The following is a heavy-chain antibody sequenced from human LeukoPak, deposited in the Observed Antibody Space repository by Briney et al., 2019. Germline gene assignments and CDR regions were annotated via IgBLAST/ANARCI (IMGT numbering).Heavy chain of an antibody. CDR2: FSLGETT. CDR1: GASITTYS. D-gene: IGHD2-21*01. Sequence: SETLSLTCSVSGASITTYSWNWLRQSPGKGLEWIGYFSLGETTSYTSSLKSRVTISRDTSKNQVSLKLTSVTAADTAVYYCARWDELDWAFGTWGPGTLVTVSS. V-gene: IGHV4-59*08. CDR3: ARWDELDWAFGT. J-gene: IGHJ5*02.